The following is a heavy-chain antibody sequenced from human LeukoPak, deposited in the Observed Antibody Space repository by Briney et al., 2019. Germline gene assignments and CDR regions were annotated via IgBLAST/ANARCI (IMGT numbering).Heavy chain of an antibody. V-gene: IGHV4-39*07. CDR1: GGSISSYY. J-gene: IGHJ6*03. D-gene: IGHD2-21*02. CDR2: IYYSGST. CDR3: ARAYCGGDCFNGYYYYYMDV. Sequence: SETLSLTCTVSGGSISSYYWGWIRQPPGKGLEWIGSIYYSGSTYYNPSLKSRVTISVDTSKNQSSLKLSSVTAADTAVYYCARAYCGGDCFNGYYYYYMDVWGKGTTVTVSS.